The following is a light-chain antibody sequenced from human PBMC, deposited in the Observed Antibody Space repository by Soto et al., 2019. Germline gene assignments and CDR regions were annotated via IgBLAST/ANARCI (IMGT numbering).Light chain of an antibody. CDR2: KVS. CDR1: QSLVYSDGNIY. Sequence: DVVMTQSPLSLPVTLGQPASISCRSSQSLVYSDGNIYLSWFQQRPGQSPRRLFYKVSNRDSGVPDRFSGSGSGTDFTLKISRVEAEDVGVYYCMQGTHWPRAFGQGTKVEIK. V-gene: IGKV2-30*01. J-gene: IGKJ1*01. CDR3: MQGTHWPRA.